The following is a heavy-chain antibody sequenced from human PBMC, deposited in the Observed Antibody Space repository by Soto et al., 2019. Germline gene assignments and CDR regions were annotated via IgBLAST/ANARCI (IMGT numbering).Heavy chain of an antibody. CDR3: TRGLSSGTHMITFGGAHHRSAY. Sequence: EVQLVESGGGLVQPGGSLRLSCVASGFTFSSYSMNWVRQAPGKGLEWVSYISSSSSTIYYTDSVKGRFTISRDNAKNSLYLQMNRLRDEDTAVYYCTRGLSSGTHMITFGGAHHRSAYWGQGTLVTVSS. D-gene: IGHD3-16*01. V-gene: IGHV3-48*02. CDR2: ISSSSSTI. J-gene: IGHJ4*02. CDR1: GFTFSSYS.